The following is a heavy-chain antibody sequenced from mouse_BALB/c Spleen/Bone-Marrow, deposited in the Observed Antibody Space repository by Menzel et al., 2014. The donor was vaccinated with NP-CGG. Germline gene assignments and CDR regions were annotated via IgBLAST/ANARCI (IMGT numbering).Heavy chain of an antibody. CDR1: GFNIEDTY. D-gene: IGHD2-2*01. V-gene: IGHV14-3*02. Sequence: EVQGVESGAELVKPGASVKLSCTVSGFNIEDTYVHWVKQRPEQGLEWIGRIDPANGNTKYDPKFQGKATVTSDTSSNTAYLHLNSLTSEDTAVYYCAEGYDSWFAYWGQGTLVTVSA. J-gene: IGHJ3*01. CDR3: AEGYDSWFAY. CDR2: IDPANGNT.